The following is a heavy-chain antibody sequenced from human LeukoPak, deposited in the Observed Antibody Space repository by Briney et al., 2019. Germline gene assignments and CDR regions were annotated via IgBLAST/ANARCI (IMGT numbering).Heavy chain of an antibody. CDR3: ARGGGYEHTNAFDI. CDR1: GDTFIGYY. J-gene: IGHJ3*02. Sequence: ASVKVSCKASGDTFIGYYMHWVRQAPGQGLEWMGWINPNSGGTNYAQKFQGRVTMTRDTSISTAYMELSRLRSDDTAVYYCARGGGYEHTNAFDIWGQGTMVTVSS. V-gene: IGHV1-2*02. D-gene: IGHD5-12*01. CDR2: INPNSGGT.